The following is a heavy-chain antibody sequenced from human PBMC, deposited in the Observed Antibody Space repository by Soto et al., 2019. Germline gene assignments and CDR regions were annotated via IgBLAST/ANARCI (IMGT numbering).Heavy chain of an antibody. Sequence: HPGGSLRLSCAASGFTFSSYAMSWVRQAPGKGLEWVSAISGSGGSTYYADSVKGQFTISRDNSKNTLYLQMNSLRAEDTAVYYCAKGRIAAAGRSAWFDPWGQGTLVTVSS. J-gene: IGHJ5*02. D-gene: IGHD6-13*01. CDR2: ISGSGGST. CDR3: AKGRIAAAGRSAWFDP. V-gene: IGHV3-23*01. CDR1: GFTFSSYA.